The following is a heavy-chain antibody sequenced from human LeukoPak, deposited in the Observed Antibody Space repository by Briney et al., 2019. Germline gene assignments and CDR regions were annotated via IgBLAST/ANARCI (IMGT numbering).Heavy chain of an antibody. CDR1: GYTLTELS. CDR3: ATEGHYYDSSALIHFDY. Sequence: ASVKVSCKVSGYTLTELSMHWVRQAPGKGLEWMGGFDPEDGETIYAQKFQGRVTMTEDTSTDTAYMELSSLRSEDTAVYYCATEGHYYDSSALIHFDYWGQGTLVTVSS. CDR2: FDPEDGET. V-gene: IGHV1-24*01. D-gene: IGHD3-22*01. J-gene: IGHJ4*02.